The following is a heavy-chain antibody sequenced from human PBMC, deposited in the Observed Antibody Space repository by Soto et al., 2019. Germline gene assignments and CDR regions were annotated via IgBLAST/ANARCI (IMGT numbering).Heavy chain of an antibody. CDR3: ARDLGSGYRWFDP. J-gene: IGHJ5*02. V-gene: IGHV4-59*01. Sequence: PSETLSLTCTVSGGSISSYYWSWIRQPPGKGLEWIGYIYYSGSTNYNPSLKSRVTISVDTSKNQFSLKLSSVTAADTAVYYCARDLGSGYRWFDPWGQGTLVTVSS. CDR1: GGSISSYY. D-gene: IGHD5-12*01. CDR2: IYYSGST.